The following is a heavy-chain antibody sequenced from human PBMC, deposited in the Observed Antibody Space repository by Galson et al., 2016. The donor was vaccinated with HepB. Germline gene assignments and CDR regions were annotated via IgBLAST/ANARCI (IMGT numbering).Heavy chain of an antibody. CDR1: GDSISSGRYS. Sequence: LSLTCAVSGDSISSGRYSWSWIRQSPGKGLEWIGYVYHTGTTYYNPSVKSRVTISVDRSKNQFSLNLTSVTAADTAVYYCVRGTTGPWGQGTLVTVSS. CDR3: VRGTTGP. J-gene: IGHJ5*02. V-gene: IGHV4-30-2*06. D-gene: IGHD4-17*01. CDR2: VYHTGTT.